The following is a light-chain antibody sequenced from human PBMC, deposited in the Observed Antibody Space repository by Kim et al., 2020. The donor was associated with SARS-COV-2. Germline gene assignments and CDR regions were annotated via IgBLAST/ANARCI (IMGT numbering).Light chain of an antibody. CDR2: SAS. CDR1: QGISNY. V-gene: IGKV1-27*01. Sequence: SASAGDTVTITCRASQGISNYLAWYQQKPGNAPNLLFHSASTLRSGVPSRFSGSGSGTDFTLTITSLQPEDVATYYCQKSTGAPYTFGQGTKLEI. J-gene: IGKJ2*01. CDR3: QKSTGAPYT.